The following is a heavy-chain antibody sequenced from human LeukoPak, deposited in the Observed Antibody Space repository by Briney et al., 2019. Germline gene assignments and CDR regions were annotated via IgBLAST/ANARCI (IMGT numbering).Heavy chain of an antibody. D-gene: IGHD1-26*01. CDR3: AKDQLGGSYLVRNSGAFDI. Sequence: QAGGSLRLSCAASGFSFSTFVMHWVRQAPGKGLEWVAVIRPDGSHISYVDPVKGRFTISRDNSNNMLYLQMNSLRAEDTAVYYCAKDQLGGSYLVRNSGAFDIWGQGTMVTVSS. V-gene: IGHV3-30*02. J-gene: IGHJ3*02. CDR2: IRPDGSHI. CDR1: GFSFSTFV.